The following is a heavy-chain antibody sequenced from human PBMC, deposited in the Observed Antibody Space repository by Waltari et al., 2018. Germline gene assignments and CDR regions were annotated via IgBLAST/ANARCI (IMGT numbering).Heavy chain of an antibody. CDR2: INHSGST. V-gene: IGHV4-34*01. CDR3: ARSYGSGSFSWFDP. D-gene: IGHD3-10*01. Sequence: VQLQQWGAGLLKPSETLSLTCAVYGGSFSGYYWSWIRQPPGKGLEWIGEINHSGSTNYNPSLKSRVTISVDTSKNQFSLKLNSVTAADTAVYYCARSYGSGSFSWFDPWGQGTLVTVSS. J-gene: IGHJ5*02. CDR1: GGSFSGYY.